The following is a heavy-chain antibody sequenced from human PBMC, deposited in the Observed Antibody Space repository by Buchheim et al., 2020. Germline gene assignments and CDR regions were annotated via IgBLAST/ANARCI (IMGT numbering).Heavy chain of an antibody. J-gene: IGHJ2*01. CDR3: AKGPDYWNDSWYFDL. CDR1: GFTFSSYS. Sequence: EVQLVESGGGLVQPGGSLRLSCAASGFTFSSYSMNWVRQAPGKGLEWVSYISGISPTIYYADSVKGRFTISRDNAKNSLYLQMNSLRAEDMAIYYCAKGPDYWNDSWYFDLWGRGTL. V-gene: IGHV3-48*01. CDR2: ISGISPTI. D-gene: IGHD1-1*01.